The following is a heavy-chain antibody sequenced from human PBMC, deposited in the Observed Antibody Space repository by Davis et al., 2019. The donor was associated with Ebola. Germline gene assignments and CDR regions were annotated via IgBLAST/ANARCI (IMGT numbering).Heavy chain of an antibody. V-gene: IGHV4-4*02. CDR2: IYHSGST. CDR1: GGSISSSNW. CDR3: AREFDGSGSYSGDYYGMDV. Sequence: SETLSLTCAVSGGSISSSNWWSWVRQPPGKGLEWIGEIYHSGSTNYNPSLKSRVTISVDKSKNQFSLKLSSVTAADTAVYYCAREFDGSGSYSGDYYGMDVWGQGTTVTVSS. J-gene: IGHJ6*02. D-gene: IGHD3-10*01.